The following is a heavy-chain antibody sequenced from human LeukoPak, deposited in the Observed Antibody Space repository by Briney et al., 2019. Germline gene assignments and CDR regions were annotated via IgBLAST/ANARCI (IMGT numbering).Heavy chain of an antibody. V-gene: IGHV3-21*01. D-gene: IGHD3-22*01. J-gene: IGHJ4*02. Sequence: AGGSLRLSCAASGFTFSSYSMNWVRQAPGKGLEWVSSISSSSSYTNYADSVKGRFTISRDNAKNSLYLQMNSLRAEDTAVYYCAREEVIYYYDSSGYYPDYWGQGTLVTVSS. CDR3: AREEVIYYYDSSGYYPDY. CDR1: GFTFSSYS. CDR2: ISSSSSYT.